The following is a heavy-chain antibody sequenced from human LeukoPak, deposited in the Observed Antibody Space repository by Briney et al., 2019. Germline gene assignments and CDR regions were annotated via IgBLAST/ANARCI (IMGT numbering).Heavy chain of an antibody. CDR2: IYSGGST. CDR3: ARLHGSEDY. Sequence: GGSLRLSRAASGFTVSSNYMSWVRQAPGKGLEWVSVIYSGGSTYYADSVKGRCTISRDNSKNTLYLQMNSLRAEDTAVYYCARLHGSEDYWGQGTLVTVSS. V-gene: IGHV3-66*02. J-gene: IGHJ4*02. D-gene: IGHD2-2*03. CDR1: GFTVSSNY.